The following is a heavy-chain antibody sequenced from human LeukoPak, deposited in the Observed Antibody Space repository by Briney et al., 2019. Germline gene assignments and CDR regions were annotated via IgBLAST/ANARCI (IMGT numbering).Heavy chain of an antibody. CDR3: ARTPPVTNDAFDI. V-gene: IGHV5-51*01. Sequence: GESLKISCKGSGYSFTSYWIGWVRQMPGKGLEWMGIIYPGDSDTRYSPSFQGQVTISADKSISTAYLQWSSLKASDTAMYYCARTPPVTNDAFDIWGQGTMVTVSS. CDR1: GYSFTSYW. CDR2: IYPGDSDT. D-gene: IGHD4-17*01. J-gene: IGHJ3*02.